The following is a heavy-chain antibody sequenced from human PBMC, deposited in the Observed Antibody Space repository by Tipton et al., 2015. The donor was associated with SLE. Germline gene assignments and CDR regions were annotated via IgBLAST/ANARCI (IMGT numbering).Heavy chain of an antibody. Sequence: QVQLVQSESELGKPGASVKVSCKASGYTFTDYAINWVRQAPGQGLEWMGWISAYNGNTNYAQKLQGRVTMTTDTSTSTAYMELRSLRSDDTAVYYCALKQGEAARLDAFDIWGQGTMVTVSS. CDR1: GYTFTDYA. J-gene: IGHJ3*02. CDR2: ISAYNGNT. D-gene: IGHD6-6*01. CDR3: ALKQGEAARLDAFDI. V-gene: IGHV1-18*01.